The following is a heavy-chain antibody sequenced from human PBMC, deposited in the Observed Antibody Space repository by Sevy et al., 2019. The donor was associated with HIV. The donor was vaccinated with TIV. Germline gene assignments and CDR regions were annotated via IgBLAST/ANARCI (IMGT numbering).Heavy chain of an antibody. D-gene: IGHD3-22*01. CDR1: GYTFTRYG. J-gene: IGHJ6*02. CDR2: SSAYNGTT. CDR3: ARDRNNYDSSGYPKGIDV. V-gene: IGHV1-18*01. Sequence: ASVKVSCKASGYTFTRYGISWVRQAPGQGLEWMGWSSAYNGTTNYAQKLQGRFTMTTDTSTSTAYMELRRLRSDDTAVYYCARDRNNYDSSGYPKGIDVWGHGTTVTVSS.